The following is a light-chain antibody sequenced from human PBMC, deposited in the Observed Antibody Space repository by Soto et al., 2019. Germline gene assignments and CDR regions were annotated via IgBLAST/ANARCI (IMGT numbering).Light chain of an antibody. CDR1: QSVSIH. V-gene: IGKV3-15*01. Sequence: VMPQTPVAQSLALGGRAHLSCGVSQSVSIHLAWYTQKPGQAPRLLIYDTSTRATGIPARFSGSGSGTEFTLTISSRQSDDFAGYYSQQYSNWTPLTFGQGTRLEIK. CDR2: DTS. J-gene: IGKJ5*01. CDR3: QQYSNWTPLT.